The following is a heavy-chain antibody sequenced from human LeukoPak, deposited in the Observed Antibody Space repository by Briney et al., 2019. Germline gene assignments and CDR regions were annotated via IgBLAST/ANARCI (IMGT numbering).Heavy chain of an antibody. J-gene: IGHJ1*01. V-gene: IGHV3-48*03. Sequence: GGSLRLSCAASGFTFSSYEMNWVRQAPGKGLEWVSHMSSSGTKIYYADSVKGRFTISRDNAKNSLYLQMNSLRVEDTGVYYCARALDLQHWGQGTLVTVSS. CDR2: MSSSGTKI. CDR1: GFTFSSYE. CDR3: ARALDLQH.